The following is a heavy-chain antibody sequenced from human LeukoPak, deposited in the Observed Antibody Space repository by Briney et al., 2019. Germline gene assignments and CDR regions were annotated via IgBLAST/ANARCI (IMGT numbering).Heavy chain of an antibody. CDR1: GGSISSSSYY. Sequence: PSETLSLTCTVSGGSISSSSYYWGWIRQPPGKGLEWIGSIYYSGSTYYNPSLKSRVTISVDTSKNQFSLKLSSVTAADTAVYYCASSSRYCSSTSCYDYWGQGTLVTVSS. D-gene: IGHD2-2*01. J-gene: IGHJ4*02. CDR3: ASSSRYCSSTSCYDY. V-gene: IGHV4-39*01. CDR2: IYYSGST.